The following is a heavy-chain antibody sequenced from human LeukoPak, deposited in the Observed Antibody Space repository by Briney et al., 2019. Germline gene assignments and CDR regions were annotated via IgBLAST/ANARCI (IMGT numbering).Heavy chain of an antibody. CDR2: ISSSSSPI. CDR1: GFTFSNYG. J-gene: IGHJ5*02. Sequence: QTGGSLRLSCAASGFTFSNYGMNWVRQAPGKGLEWISYISSSSSPIYYADSVKGRFTISRDNAKNSLYLQMNSLRAEDTAVYYCARVSEYNWFDPWGQGTLVTVSS. D-gene: IGHD1-14*01. V-gene: IGHV3-48*01. CDR3: ARVSEYNWFDP.